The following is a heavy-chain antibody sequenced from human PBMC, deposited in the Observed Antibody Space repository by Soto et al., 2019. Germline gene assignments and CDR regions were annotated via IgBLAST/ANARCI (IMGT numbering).Heavy chain of an antibody. D-gene: IGHD3-16*01. Sequence: GGSLRLSCAASGFAFSGSAMYWVRQASGKGPEWVGRIRSKGHNYATEYAASVKGRFTISRDDSKNTAYLQMNSLQTEDTAVYYCTRDLFSYDYSGILWFDPWGQGTLVTVSS. CDR1: GFAFSGSA. CDR3: TRDLFSYDYSGILWFDP. J-gene: IGHJ5*02. CDR2: IRSKGHNYAT. V-gene: IGHV3-73*01.